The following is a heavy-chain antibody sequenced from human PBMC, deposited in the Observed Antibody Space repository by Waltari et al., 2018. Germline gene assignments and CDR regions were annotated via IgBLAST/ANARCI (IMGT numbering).Heavy chain of an antibody. J-gene: IGHJ3*02. Sequence: QVQLEQSGAEVKQPGASVKVSCQTSGYFFTGYYLHWVRQAPGQGLEWMGWINPKTGGTKYAEKFQGRVTLTRDTSISTTYMELSSLRLDDSAIYYCAREDWNYAFAFDIWPQGTMVTVSS. CDR2: INPKTGGT. CDR1: GYFFTGYY. D-gene: IGHD1-7*01. CDR3: AREDWNYAFAFDI. V-gene: IGHV1-2*02.